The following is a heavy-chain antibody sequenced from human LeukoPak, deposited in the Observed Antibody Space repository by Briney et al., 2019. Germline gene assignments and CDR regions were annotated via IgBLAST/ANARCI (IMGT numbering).Heavy chain of an antibody. J-gene: IGHJ4*02. CDR3: SKGGIIDY. D-gene: IGHD2-15*01. CDR1: WLTFSGSA. CDR2: IRSKANSYAT. Sequence: GGSLRHSCAPCWLTFSGSAMHWVRQASGKGLEWVGRIRSKANSYATAYSASVKGMFTISRDDSKNTAYLQMNSLKTEDTAVYYCSKGGIIDYWGQGTLVTVSS. V-gene: IGHV3-73*01.